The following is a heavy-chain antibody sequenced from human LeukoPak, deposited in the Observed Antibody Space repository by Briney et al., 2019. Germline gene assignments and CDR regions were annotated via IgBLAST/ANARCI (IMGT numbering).Heavy chain of an antibody. V-gene: IGHV1-2*02. D-gene: IGHD3-10*01. CDR2: ISPNNGDT. J-gene: IGHJ1*01. CDR1: GYTFTDSY. Sequence: ASVKVCCKASGYTFTDSYIHWVRQAPGVGLQWMGWISPNNGDTKYAEDFQDRVTMTRDTSINTAYMELTGLTPDDTAVYYCVRSPIGALNIWGRGTMVTVSS. CDR3: VRSPIGALNI.